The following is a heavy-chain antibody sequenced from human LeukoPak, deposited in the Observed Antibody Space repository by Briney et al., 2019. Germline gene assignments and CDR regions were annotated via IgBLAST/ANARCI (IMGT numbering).Heavy chain of an antibody. Sequence: GGSLRLSCTASGFTFGDYAMSWVRQALGKGLEWVGFIRSKAYGGTTEYAASVKGRFTTSRDDSKSIAYLQMNSLKTEDTAVYYCTRGCGVATICYFQHWGQGTLVTVSS. J-gene: IGHJ1*01. V-gene: IGHV3-49*04. D-gene: IGHD5-12*01. CDR1: GFTFGDYA. CDR2: IRSKAYGGTT. CDR3: TRGCGVATICYFQH.